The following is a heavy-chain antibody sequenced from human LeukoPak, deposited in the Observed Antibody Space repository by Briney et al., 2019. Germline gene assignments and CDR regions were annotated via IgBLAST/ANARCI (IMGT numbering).Heavy chain of an antibody. CDR2: ISYDGSNK. D-gene: IGHD3-16*02. CDR1: GFTFSSYG. V-gene: IGHV3-30*18. CDR3: AKGSGGVVVTYYFDY. Sequence: GGSLRLSCAASGFTFSSYGMHWVRQAPGKGLEWVAVISYDGSNKYYADSVKGRFTISRDNSKNTLYLQMNSLRAEDTAVYYCAKGSGGVVVTYYFDYWGQGTLVTVPS. J-gene: IGHJ4*02.